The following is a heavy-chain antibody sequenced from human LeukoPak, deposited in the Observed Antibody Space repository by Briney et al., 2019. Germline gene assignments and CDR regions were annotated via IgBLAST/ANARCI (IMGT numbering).Heavy chain of an antibody. Sequence: GGSLRLSCAASGFTFSNAWMSWVRQAPGKGLEWVGRIKSKTDGGTTDYAAPVKGRFTISRDDSKNTMYLQMNSLKTEETDVYYCTTAVDCSSTSCYVPFDYWGQGTLVTVSS. V-gene: IGHV3-15*01. J-gene: IGHJ4*02. CDR1: GFTFSNAW. D-gene: IGHD2-2*01. CDR2: IKSKTDGGTT. CDR3: TTAVDCSSTSCYVPFDY.